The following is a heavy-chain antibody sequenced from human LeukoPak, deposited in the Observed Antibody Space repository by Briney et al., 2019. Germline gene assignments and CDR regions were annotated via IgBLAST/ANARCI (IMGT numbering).Heavy chain of an antibody. CDR3: ARGGSYLSAFDI. J-gene: IGHJ3*02. CDR1: GFTVSSNC. D-gene: IGHD1-26*01. V-gene: IGHV3-53*01. Sequence: GGSLRLSCAASGFTVSSNCMSWVRQAPGKGLEWVSIIYSGGSTFYADSVKGRFTISRDNSKNTLYLQMNSLRAEDTAVYYCARGGSYLSAFDIWGQGTMVTVSS. CDR2: IYSGGST.